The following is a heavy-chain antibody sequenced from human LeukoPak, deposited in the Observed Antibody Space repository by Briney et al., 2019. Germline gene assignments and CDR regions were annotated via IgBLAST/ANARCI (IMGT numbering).Heavy chain of an antibody. Sequence: GGSLRLSCAASGFTVSGNYMSWVRQAPGKGLEWVSVIYSGGSTYYADSVKGRFTISRDNSKNTLYLQMNSLRAEDTAVYYCARARHYYGSGNFDYWGQGTLVTVSS. V-gene: IGHV3-53*01. D-gene: IGHD3-10*01. J-gene: IGHJ4*02. CDR1: GFTVSGNY. CDR2: IYSGGST. CDR3: ARARHYYGSGNFDY.